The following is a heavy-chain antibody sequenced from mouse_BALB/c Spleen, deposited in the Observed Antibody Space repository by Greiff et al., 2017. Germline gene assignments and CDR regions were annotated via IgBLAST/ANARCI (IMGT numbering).Heavy chain of an antibody. CDR1: GFNIKDYY. V-gene: IGHV14-1*02. D-gene: IGHD1-1*01. CDR3: ARSGDYGLDY. CDR2: IDPENGNT. Sequence: VQLHQSGAELVRPGALVKLSCKASGFNIKDYYMHWVKQRPEQGLEWIGWIDPENGNTIYDPKFQGKASITADTSSNTAYLQLSSLTSEDTAVYYCARSGDYGLDYWGQGTTLTVSS. J-gene: IGHJ2*01.